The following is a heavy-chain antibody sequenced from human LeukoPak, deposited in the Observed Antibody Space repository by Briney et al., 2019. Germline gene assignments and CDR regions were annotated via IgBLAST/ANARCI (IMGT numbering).Heavy chain of an antibody. CDR3: ARDPHCSSTSCYVDYFDY. Sequence: PGGSLRLSCAASGFTFSSYWMHWVRQAPGKGLVWVSRINSDGSSTSYADSVKGRFTISRDNAKNTLYLQMNSLRAEDTAVYYCARDPHCSSTSCYVDYFDYWGRGSLVTVSS. V-gene: IGHV3-74*01. CDR2: INSDGSST. J-gene: IGHJ4*02. CDR1: GFTFSSYW. D-gene: IGHD2-2*01.